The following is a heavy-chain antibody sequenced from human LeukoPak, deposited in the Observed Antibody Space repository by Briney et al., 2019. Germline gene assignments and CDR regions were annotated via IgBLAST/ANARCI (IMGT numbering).Heavy chain of an antibody. CDR1: GGSITITNW. CDR3: ASHMVVTGTRGFDN. V-gene: IGHV4-4*02. J-gene: IGHJ4*02. Sequence: PSGTLSLTCSVSGGSITITNWWSWVRQPPGQGLEWIGEVSQSGSTNYNSSLKGRVTISLDRTSNQVSLKMTSATAADTAMYYCASHMVVTGTRGFDNWGQGTLVTVS. D-gene: IGHD2-21*02. CDR2: VSQSGST.